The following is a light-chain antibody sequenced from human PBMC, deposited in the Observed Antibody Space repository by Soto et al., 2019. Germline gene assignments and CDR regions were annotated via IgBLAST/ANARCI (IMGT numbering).Light chain of an antibody. Sequence: QSALTQPPSASGSPGQSVTISCTGTSSDVGGYNYVSWYQQHPGKAPKLMIYEVSKRPSGVPDRFSGSKSGNTASLTVSGLQAEDEADYYCSSYAGSNNWVFGGGTNLTV. CDR2: EVS. V-gene: IGLV2-8*01. J-gene: IGLJ3*02. CDR1: SSDVGGYNY. CDR3: SSYAGSNNWV.